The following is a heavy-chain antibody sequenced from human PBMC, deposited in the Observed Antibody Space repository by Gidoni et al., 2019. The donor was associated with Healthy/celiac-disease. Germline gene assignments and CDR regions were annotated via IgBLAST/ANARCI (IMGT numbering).Heavy chain of an antibody. J-gene: IGHJ4*02. CDR1: GYSISSGYY. CDR2: ISHIGRT. CDR3: ARDQPWLVGEDY. D-gene: IGHD6-19*01. Sequence: QVQLQESGPGLVKPSETLSLTCQVSGYSISSGYYWDWIRQPPGKGLEWVVSISHIGRTHYNPVPKSRVTISVDTSNNQCSLKLSSGTAADTAVYYWARDQPWLVGEDYWGQETRVTVSS. V-gene: IGHV4-38-2*02.